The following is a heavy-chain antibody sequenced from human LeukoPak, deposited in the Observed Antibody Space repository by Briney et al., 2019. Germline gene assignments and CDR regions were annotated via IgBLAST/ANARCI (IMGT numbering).Heavy chain of an antibody. CDR2: ISESGYNT. CDR1: AFIFSGHW. V-gene: IGHV3-23*01. CDR3: VRDGEYSHGIDFDY. D-gene: IGHD5-18*01. J-gene: IGHJ4*02. Sequence: GGSLRLSCEGSAFIFSGHWMNWVRQAPGKGLEWVSAISESGYNTYYADSVKGRFTISRDSATNTLYLQMNSLRAEDTAIYYCVRDGEYSHGIDFDYWGQGTLVTVSP.